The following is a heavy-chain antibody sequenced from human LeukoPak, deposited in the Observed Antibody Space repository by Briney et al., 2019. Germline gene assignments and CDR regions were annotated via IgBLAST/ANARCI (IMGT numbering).Heavy chain of an antibody. V-gene: IGHV3-30*18. D-gene: IGHD2-21*02. CDR2: ISYDGSNK. J-gene: IGHJ2*01. Sequence: PGRSLRLSCAASGLTLSSYGIHWVRHAPGKGLEWVAVISYDGSNKYYADSVKGRFTISRDNSKDALYLQMNSLRAEDTAVYYCAKQYGDHYWYFDLWGRGTLVTVSS. CDR3: AKQYGDHYWYFDL. CDR1: GLTLSSYG.